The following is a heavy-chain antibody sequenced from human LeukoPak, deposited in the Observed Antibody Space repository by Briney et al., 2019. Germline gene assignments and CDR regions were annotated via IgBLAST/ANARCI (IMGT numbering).Heavy chain of an antibody. CDR1: GFPFSNSW. Sequence: GGSLRLSCAVSGFPFSNSWMYWVRQAPGKGLEGVANINKDGGGISYVDSVKGRFIISRDNARNSLYLQMNSLRVEDTAVYFCAGGNSMDVWGKGTAVAVSS. CDR2: INKDGGGI. D-gene: IGHD1/OR15-1a*01. V-gene: IGHV3-7*03. J-gene: IGHJ6*04. CDR3: AGGNSMDV.